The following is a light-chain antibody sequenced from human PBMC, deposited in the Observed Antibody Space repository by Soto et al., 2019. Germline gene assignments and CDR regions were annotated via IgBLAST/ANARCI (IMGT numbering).Light chain of an antibody. Sequence: QSALTQPASVSGSPGQSITISCTGTSSDVGGYNYVSWYQQHPGKAPKLVIYDVSSRPSGVSNRFSGSKSGNTASLTISGLQAEDEADYYCSSYTSSNTPRVFGTGAKVTVL. J-gene: IGLJ1*01. CDR2: DVS. CDR1: SSDVGGYNY. V-gene: IGLV2-14*03. CDR3: SSYTSSNTPRV.